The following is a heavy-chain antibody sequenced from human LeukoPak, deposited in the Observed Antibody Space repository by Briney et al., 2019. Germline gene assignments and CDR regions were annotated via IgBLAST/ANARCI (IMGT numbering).Heavy chain of an antibody. D-gene: IGHD6-19*01. CDR3: AKDSVGSSGWHEFDY. CDR1: GFTFSSYG. Sequence: GGSLRLSCAASGFTFSSYGMHWVRQAPGKGLEWVAVIWYDGSNKYYADSVEGRFTISRDNSKNTLFLQMNSLRAEDTAVYYCAKDSVGSSGWHEFDYWGQGTLVTVSS. J-gene: IGHJ4*02. CDR2: IWYDGSNK. V-gene: IGHV3-30*02.